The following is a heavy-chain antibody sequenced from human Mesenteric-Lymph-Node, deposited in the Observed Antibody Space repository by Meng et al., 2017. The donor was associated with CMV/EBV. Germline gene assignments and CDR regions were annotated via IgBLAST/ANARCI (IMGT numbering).Heavy chain of an antibody. J-gene: IGHJ4*02. CDR1: GYTFTDYY. Sequence: ASVKVSCKTSGYTFTDYYLNWVRQAPGQGLEWMGWINPNSGGTNYAQKFQGRVTMTRDTSISTAYMELSRLRSDDTAVYYCARVSDYWGQGTLVTVSS. CDR2: INPNSGGT. V-gene: IGHV1-2*02. CDR3: ARVSDY.